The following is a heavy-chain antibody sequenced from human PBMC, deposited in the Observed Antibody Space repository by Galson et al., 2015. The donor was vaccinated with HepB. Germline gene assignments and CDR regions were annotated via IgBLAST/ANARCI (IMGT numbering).Heavy chain of an antibody. CDR2: ISGSGGST. CDR3: ANNRDYPIVVVLDD. J-gene: IGHJ4*02. Sequence: SLRLSCAASGFTFSSYAMSWVRQAPGKGLEWVSAISGSGGSTYYADSVKGRFTISRDNSKNTLYLQMNSLRAEDTAVYYCANNRDYPIVVVLDDWGQGTLVTVSS. D-gene: IGHD2-2*01. V-gene: IGHV3-23*01. CDR1: GFTFSSYA.